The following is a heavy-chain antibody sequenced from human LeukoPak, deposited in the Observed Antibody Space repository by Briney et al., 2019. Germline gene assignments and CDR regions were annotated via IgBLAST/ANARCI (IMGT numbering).Heavy chain of an antibody. J-gene: IGHJ4*02. V-gene: IGHV3-66*01. D-gene: IGHD4-17*01. Sequence: GGSLRHSCAAAGFTVSSNYMSRVRQAPGKGLEWVSVLYSGGNTYYADSVKGRFSISRDDSKNTLYLQMNSLRADDTAVYYCARGGTATTQPFEYWGQGALVTVSS. CDR2: LYSGGNT. CDR1: GFTVSSNY. CDR3: ARGGTATTQPFEY.